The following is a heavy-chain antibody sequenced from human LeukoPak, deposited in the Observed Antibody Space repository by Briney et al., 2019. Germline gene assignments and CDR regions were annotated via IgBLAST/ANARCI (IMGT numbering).Heavy chain of an antibody. CDR2: ISGSGGST. CDR1: GFTFSDYY. J-gene: IGHJ4*02. V-gene: IGHV3-23*01. Sequence: GGSLRLSCAAPGFTFSDYYMSWIRQAPGKGLEWVSAISGSGGSTYYADSVKGRFTISRDNSKNTLYLQMNSLRAEDTAVYYCAKVLGSARVLDYWGQGTLVTVSS. CDR3: AKVLGSARVLDY. D-gene: IGHD2-8*02.